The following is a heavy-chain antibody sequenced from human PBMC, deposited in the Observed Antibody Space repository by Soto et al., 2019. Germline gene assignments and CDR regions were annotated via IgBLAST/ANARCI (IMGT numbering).Heavy chain of an antibody. D-gene: IGHD6-6*01. J-gene: IGHJ4*02. CDR2: ISGSGGST. CDR3: AKTVSSIAARRVGSYFDY. CDR1: GFTFSSYA. Sequence: GGSLRLSCAASGFTFSSYAMSWVRQAPGKGLEWVSAISGSGGSTYYADSVKGRFTISRDNSKNTLYLQMNSLRAEDTAVYYCAKTVSSIAARRVGSYFDYWGQETLVTVSS. V-gene: IGHV3-23*01.